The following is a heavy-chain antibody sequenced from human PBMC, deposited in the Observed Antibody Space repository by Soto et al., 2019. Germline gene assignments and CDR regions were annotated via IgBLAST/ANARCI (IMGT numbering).Heavy chain of an antibody. D-gene: IGHD3-9*01. CDR1: GFTVSSNY. J-gene: IGHJ6*02. CDR3: ASPKILTGYYLGSGYYYGMDV. CDR2: IYSGGST. V-gene: IGHV3-53*01. Sequence: EVQLVESGGGLIQPGGSLRLSCAASGFTVSSNYMSWVRQAPGKGLEWVSVIYSGGSTYYADSVKGRFTISRDNSKNTLYLQMNSLRAEDTAVYYCASPKILTGYYLGSGYYYGMDVWGQGTTVTVSS.